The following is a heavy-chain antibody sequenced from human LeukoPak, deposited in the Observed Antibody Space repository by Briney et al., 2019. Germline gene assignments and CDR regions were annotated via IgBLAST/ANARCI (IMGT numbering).Heavy chain of an antibody. CDR1: GGSISSYY. CDR2: IYYGGST. CDR3: ARCAPLRGMDV. Sequence: SETLSLTCTVSGGSISSYYWSWIRQPPGKGLEWIGYIYYGGSTNYNPSLKSRVTISVDTSKNQFSLKLSSVTAADTAVYYCARCAPLRGMDVWGQGTTVTVSS. J-gene: IGHJ6*02. V-gene: IGHV4-59*08.